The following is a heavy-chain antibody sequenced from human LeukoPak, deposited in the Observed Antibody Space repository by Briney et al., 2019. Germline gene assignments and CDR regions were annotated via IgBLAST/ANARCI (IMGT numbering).Heavy chain of an antibody. CDR3: ATSLPRITIFGVVRRLDAFDI. CDR1: GYTFTSYY. Sequence: ASVKVSCMASGYTFTSYYMHWVRQAPGQGLEWMGIINPSGGSTSCAQKLQGRVTMTRDMSTSTVYMELSSLRSEDTAVYYCATSLPRITIFGVVRRLDAFDIWGQGTMVTVSS. V-gene: IGHV1-46*04. D-gene: IGHD3-3*01. CDR2: INPSGGST. J-gene: IGHJ3*02.